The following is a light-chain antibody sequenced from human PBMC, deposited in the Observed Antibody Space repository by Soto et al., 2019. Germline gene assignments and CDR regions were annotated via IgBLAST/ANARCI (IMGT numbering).Light chain of an antibody. V-gene: IGKV3-11*01. CDR3: QHRGKWPRT. CDR2: GAS. CDR1: QSVSSY. J-gene: IGKJ2*01. Sequence: EIVLTQSPATLSLSPGERATLSCRASQSVSSYLAWYQQKPGQAPRLLIYGASNRATGTPARFSGSGSGTDFTLTISSLEPEDFAVYYGQHRGKWPRTFGQGTKLEIK.